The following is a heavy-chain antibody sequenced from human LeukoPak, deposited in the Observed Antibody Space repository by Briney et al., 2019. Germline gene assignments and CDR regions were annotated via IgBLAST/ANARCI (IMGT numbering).Heavy chain of an antibody. CDR1: GLTFGGSG. J-gene: IGHJ4*02. V-gene: IGHV3-73*01. CDR2: IGSKADNYAT. CDR3: TFSMVVTPLRNY. Sequence: GGSLKLSCAASGLTFGGSGMHWVRQASGKGLEWLGRIGSKADNYATTYAASVRGRFIISRDDSKNMAYLQMDSLKTEDTAVYYCTFSMVVTPLRNYWGQGTLVTISS. D-gene: IGHD4-23*01.